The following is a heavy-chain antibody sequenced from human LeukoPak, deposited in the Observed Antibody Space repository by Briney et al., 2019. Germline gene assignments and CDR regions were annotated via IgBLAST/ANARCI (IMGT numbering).Heavy chain of an antibody. D-gene: IGHD4-17*01. J-gene: IGHJ6*03. Sequence: GGSLRLSCAASGFTFSSYWMSWVRQAPGKGLEWVANIKQDGSEKYYVDSVKGRFTISRDNAKNSLYLQMNSLRDEDTAVYYCARERLTVTTNYMDVWGKGTTVTVSS. V-gene: IGHV3-7*01. CDR2: IKQDGSEK. CDR1: GFTFSSYW. CDR3: ARERLTVTTNYMDV.